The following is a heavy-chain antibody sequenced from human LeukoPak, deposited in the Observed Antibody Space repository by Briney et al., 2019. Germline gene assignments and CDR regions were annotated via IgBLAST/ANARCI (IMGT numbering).Heavy chain of an antibody. CDR3: ARDTPPGGAAGTLEFYYYMDV. CDR2: ISAYNGNT. D-gene: IGHD6-13*01. V-gene: IGHV1-18*01. Sequence: ASVKVSCKDSVYTFTSYGISWVREAPGQGLEWMGWISAYNGNTNYAQNVQGRVTKTTDTSTSTAYKELRSLRSDDTAVYYCARDTPPGGAAGTLEFYYYMDVWRKRTRVSVPS. J-gene: IGHJ6*03. CDR1: VYTFTSYG.